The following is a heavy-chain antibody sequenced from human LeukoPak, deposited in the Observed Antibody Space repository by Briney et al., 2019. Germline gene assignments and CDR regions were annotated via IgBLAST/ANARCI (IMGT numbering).Heavy chain of an antibody. CDR3: ALSRPFYYYGSGSYEGWFDP. V-gene: IGHV2-5*01. CDR2: IYWNDDK. J-gene: IGHJ5*02. D-gene: IGHD3-10*01. Sequence: SGPTLVKPTQILTLTCTFSGISLSTSGVGVGWIRQPPGKALEWLALIYWNDDKRYSPSLKSRLTITKDTSKNQVVLTMTNMDPVDTATYYCALSRPFYYYGSGSYEGWFDPWGQGTLVTVSS. CDR1: GISLSTSGVG.